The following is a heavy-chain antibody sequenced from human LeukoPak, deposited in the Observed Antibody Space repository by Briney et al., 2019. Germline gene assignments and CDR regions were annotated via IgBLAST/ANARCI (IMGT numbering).Heavy chain of an antibody. CDR2: IKHDGSEK. J-gene: IGHJ4*02. CDR1: GFPFDRYW. CDR3: ARQPIYEAYFDF. D-gene: IGHD3-16*01. Sequence: GGSLRLSCVASGFPFDRYWMSWVRQAPGKGLEWVANIKHDGSEKNFVDSVKGRFYISRDNAENSLFLQMNSLRADDTAVYFCARQPIYEAYFDFWGQGTLVTVSS. V-gene: IGHV3-7*01.